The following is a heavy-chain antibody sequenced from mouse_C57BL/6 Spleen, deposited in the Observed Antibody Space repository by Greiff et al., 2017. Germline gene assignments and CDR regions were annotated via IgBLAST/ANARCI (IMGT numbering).Heavy chain of an antibody. J-gene: IGHJ4*01. D-gene: IGHD2-10*02. CDR3: TRGYGNYGYAMDY. CDR1: GYTFTDYE. V-gene: IGHV1-15*01. Sequence: QVQLQQSGAELVRPGASVTLSCKASGYTFTDYEMHWVKQTPVHGLEWIGAIDPETGGTAYNQKFKGKAILTADKSSSTAYMELRSLTSEDSAVYYCTRGYGNYGYAMDYWGQGTSVTVSS. CDR2: IDPETGGT.